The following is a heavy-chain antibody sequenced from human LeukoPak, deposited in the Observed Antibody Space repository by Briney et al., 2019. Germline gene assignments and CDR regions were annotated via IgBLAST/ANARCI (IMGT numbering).Heavy chain of an antibody. CDR1: GFTFSSYW. CDR2: IKSNTDGGTT. D-gene: IGHD3-10*01. J-gene: IGHJ4*02. Sequence: PGGSLRLSCAASGFTFSSYWMNWVRQVPGKGLEWVGRIKSNTDGGTTDYAAPVKGRFTISRDDSKNTLYLQMNSLKTEDTAVYYCTTDERYSGGGSFDYWGQGTLVTVSS. V-gene: IGHV3-15*07. CDR3: TTDERYSGGGSFDY.